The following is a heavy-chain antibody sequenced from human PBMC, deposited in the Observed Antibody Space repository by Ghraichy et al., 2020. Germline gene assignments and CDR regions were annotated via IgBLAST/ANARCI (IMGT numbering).Heavy chain of an antibody. Sequence: SVKVSCKASGGTFSSYAISWVRQAPGQGLAWMGGIIPIFGTANYAQKFQGRVTITADESTSTAYMELSSLRSEDTAVYYCARAEQQLGLPFDYWGQGTLVTVSS. V-gene: IGHV1-69*13. J-gene: IGHJ4*02. CDR1: GGTFSSYA. CDR2: IIPIFGTA. D-gene: IGHD6-13*01. CDR3: ARAEQQLGLPFDY.